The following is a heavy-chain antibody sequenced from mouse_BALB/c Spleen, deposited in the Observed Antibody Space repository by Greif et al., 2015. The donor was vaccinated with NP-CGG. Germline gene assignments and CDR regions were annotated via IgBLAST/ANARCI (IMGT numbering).Heavy chain of an antibody. CDR1: GYTFTSYY. V-gene: IGHV1S56*01. Sequence: QVQLPQPGPELVKPGASVRISCKASGYTFTSYYIHWVKQRPGQGLEWIGWIYPGNVNTKYNEKFKGKATLTADKSSSTAYMQLSSLTSEDSAVYFCARSGLPLAMDYWGQGTSVTVSS. CDR3: ARSGLPLAMDY. D-gene: IGHD2-10*01. J-gene: IGHJ4*01. CDR2: IYPGNVNT.